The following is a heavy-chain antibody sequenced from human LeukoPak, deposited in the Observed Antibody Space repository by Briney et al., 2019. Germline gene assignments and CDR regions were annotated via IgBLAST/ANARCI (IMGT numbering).Heavy chain of an antibody. Sequence: PSETLSLTCTVSGDSISSYYYNWIRQPPGKGLEWIGYIYYSGSTNYNPSLKSRVTISVDTSKNQFSLKLSSVTAADTAVYYCARAGTYYYDSVGAFDIWGQGTMVTVSS. CDR2: IYYSGST. V-gene: IGHV4-59*01. CDR3: ARAGTYYYDSVGAFDI. D-gene: IGHD3-22*01. CDR1: GDSISSYY. J-gene: IGHJ3*02.